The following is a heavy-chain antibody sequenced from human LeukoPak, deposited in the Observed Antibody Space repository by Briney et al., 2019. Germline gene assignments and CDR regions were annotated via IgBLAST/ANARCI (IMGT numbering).Heavy chain of an antibody. Sequence: GGSLRLSCAASGFTFSSYSMNWVRQAPGKGLEWVSYISNTGSSIDYADSVKGRFTISRDNAKNSLYLQMDSLRAEDTAVYYCARVFVRSGAAFDIWGQGTMVIVSS. CDR2: ISNTGSSI. D-gene: IGHD3-10*01. V-gene: IGHV3-48*01. CDR1: GFTFSSYS. J-gene: IGHJ3*02. CDR3: ARVFVRSGAAFDI.